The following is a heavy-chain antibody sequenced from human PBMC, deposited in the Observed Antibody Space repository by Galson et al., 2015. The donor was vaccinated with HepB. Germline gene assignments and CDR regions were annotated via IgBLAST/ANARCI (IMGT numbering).Heavy chain of an antibody. CDR3: TTLYDFWSGYPRHPSDY. CDR1: GFSFSNAW. Sequence: SLRLSCAASGFSFSNAWMNWVRQAPGKGLEWVGRIKSYTDGGTTDYAAPVKGRFTVSRDDSKNTLYLQMNSLKTEDTAVYYCTTLYDFWSGYPRHPSDYWGQGTLVTVSS. D-gene: IGHD3-3*01. J-gene: IGHJ4*02. V-gene: IGHV3-15*01. CDR2: IKSYTDGGTT.